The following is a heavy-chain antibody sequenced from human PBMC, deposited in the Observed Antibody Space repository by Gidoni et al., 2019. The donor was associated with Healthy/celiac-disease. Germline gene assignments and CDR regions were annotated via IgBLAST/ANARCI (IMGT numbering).Heavy chain of an antibody. J-gene: IGHJ5*02. V-gene: IGHV3-48*03. Sequence: EVHLVESGGGLVQPGGSLSLSCAASGFTFSSFELTWVRQAPGKGLEWVSYISSSGSTIYYADSVKGRFTIYRDNAKNSLYLQMNSLRAEDTAVYYCARVLASSRYSSSSLLPLWHWFDPWGQGTLVTVSS. D-gene: IGHD6-6*01. CDR2: ISSSGSTI. CDR1: GFTFSSFE. CDR3: ARVLASSRYSSSSLLPLWHWFDP.